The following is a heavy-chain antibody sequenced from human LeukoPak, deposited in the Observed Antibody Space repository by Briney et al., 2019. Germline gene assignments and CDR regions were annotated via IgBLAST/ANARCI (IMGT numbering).Heavy chain of an antibody. J-gene: IGHJ3*02. CDR2: IYTSGST. D-gene: IGHD3-16*01. CDR3: ARWEVITFGGVIDDAFDI. V-gene: IGHV4-61*02. CDR1: GGSISSGSYY. Sequence: SETLSLTCTVSGGSISSGSYYWSWIRQPAGKGLEWIGRIYTSGSTNYNPSLKRRVTISVDTSKNQFSLKLSSVTAADTAVYYCARWEVITFGGVIDDAFDIWGQGTMVTVSS.